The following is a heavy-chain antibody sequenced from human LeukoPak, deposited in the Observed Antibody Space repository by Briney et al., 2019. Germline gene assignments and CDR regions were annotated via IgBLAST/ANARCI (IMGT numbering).Heavy chain of an antibody. D-gene: IGHD6-19*01. J-gene: IGHJ3*02. CDR3: ARLSLTVAGREDAFDI. CDR1: GFTFSDNY. Sequence: GGSLRLSCAASGFTFSDNYMTWIRQAPGKGLEWVSYISRSSSATYYSDSLKGRFTISRDNAKNSLFLQMNSLRAEDTAVYYCARLSLTVAGREDAFDIWGRGTMVTVSS. V-gene: IGHV3-11*01. CDR2: ISRSSSAT.